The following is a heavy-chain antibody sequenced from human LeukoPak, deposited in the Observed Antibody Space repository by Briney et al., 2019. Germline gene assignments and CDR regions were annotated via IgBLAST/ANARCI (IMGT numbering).Heavy chain of an antibody. CDR1: GGTLNNYG. V-gene: IGHV1-69*13. J-gene: IGHJ6*02. CDR3: ARGNSRWSTPTSSYYYRMDV. CDR2: IIPIIGAA. Sequence: GASVKVSFKASGGTLNNYGISWVRQAPGQGLEWMGGIIPIIGAANYAQKFQGRVTISADESTSTAYMELNSLRSEDTAVYYCARGNSRWSTPTSSYYYRMDVWGQGTTVTVSS. D-gene: IGHD4-23*01.